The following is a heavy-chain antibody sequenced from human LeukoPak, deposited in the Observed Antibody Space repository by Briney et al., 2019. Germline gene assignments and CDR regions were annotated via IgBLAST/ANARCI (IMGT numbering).Heavy chain of an antibody. V-gene: IGHV4-61*02. Sequence: SQTLSLICTVSDGSISSGSYYWTWIRQPAGKGLEWIGRISTSGSTNYNPSLKSRVTISADTSKNQFSLKLTSVTAADTAVYYCARAAAAGLDSWGQGTLVTVSS. CDR1: DGSISSGSYY. J-gene: IGHJ4*02. CDR3: ARAAAAGLDS. CDR2: ISTSGST. D-gene: IGHD6-13*01.